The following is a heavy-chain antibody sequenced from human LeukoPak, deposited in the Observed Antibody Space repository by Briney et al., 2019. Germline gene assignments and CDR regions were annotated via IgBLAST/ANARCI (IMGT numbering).Heavy chain of an antibody. D-gene: IGHD6-6*01. V-gene: IGHV1-18*01. CDR1: GYTFTSYG. CDR3: ARDAPGEGAARPLGWFDP. CDR2: ISAYNGNT. J-gene: IGHJ5*02. Sequence: ASVKVSCKASGYTFTSYGISWVRQAPGQGLEWMGWISAYNGNTNYAQKPQGRVTMTTDTSTSTAYMELRSLRSDDTAVYYCARDAPGEGAARPLGWFDPWGQGTLVTVSS.